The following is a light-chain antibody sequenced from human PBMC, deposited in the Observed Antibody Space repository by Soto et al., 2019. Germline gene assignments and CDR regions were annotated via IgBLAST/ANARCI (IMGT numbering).Light chain of an antibody. V-gene: IGLV2-14*01. Sequence: QSVLPQPAAVSGSPGQSITISCTGTSSDVGGYKHVSWYQHHPGKAPKLMIYEVSNRPSGVSNRFSGSKSGYTASLTISGLQAEDEADYYCNSQRSSGTRVFGTGTKVTVL. CDR2: EVS. J-gene: IGLJ1*01. CDR1: SSDVGGYKH. CDR3: NSQRSSGTRV.